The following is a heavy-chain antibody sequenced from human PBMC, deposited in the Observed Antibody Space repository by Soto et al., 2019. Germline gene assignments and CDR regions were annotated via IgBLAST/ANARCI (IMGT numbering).Heavy chain of an antibody. V-gene: IGHV1-18*01. D-gene: IGHD3-16*01. CDR3: ARGGYYDNTWGTLSHYVLDV. J-gene: IGHJ6*02. Sequence: QVQLVQSAGEVKKPGASVKVSCKASGYTFIRYGITWVRQAPGQGLEWMGWISPYNDYTIYAQKLQGRVTMTTDTSTRTDYLDLRILKSAATAVYYCARGGYYDNTWGTLSHYVLDVWGQGTSVTVSS. CDR2: ISPYNDYT. CDR1: GYTFIRYG.